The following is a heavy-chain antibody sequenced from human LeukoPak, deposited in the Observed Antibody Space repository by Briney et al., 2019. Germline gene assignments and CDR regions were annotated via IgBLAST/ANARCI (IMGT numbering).Heavy chain of an antibody. J-gene: IGHJ4*02. Sequence: QPGGSLRLSCAASGSTFSSYAMSWVRQAPGKGLEWVSAISGSGGSTYYADSVKGRFTISRDNSKNTLYLQMNSLRAVDTAVYYCAKLEGCSGGSCYGYYFDYWGQGTLVTVSS. CDR2: ISGSGGST. CDR1: GSTFSSYA. CDR3: AKLEGCSGGSCYGYYFDY. V-gene: IGHV3-23*01. D-gene: IGHD2-15*01.